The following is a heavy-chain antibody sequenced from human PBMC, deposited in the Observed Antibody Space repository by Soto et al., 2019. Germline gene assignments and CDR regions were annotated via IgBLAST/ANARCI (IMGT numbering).Heavy chain of an antibody. CDR1: GFTFSSYT. V-gene: IGHV3-23*01. D-gene: IGHD1-26*01. Sequence: EVHLLESGGGLVQPGGSLRLSCVASGFTFSSYTMYWVRQVPGKGLEWVSDISESGAITHYADSVKGRFTISRDDPKSTLYLQIHTLRGDDTAVYYCAQAQYTGISKALDYWGQGTLVTVST. CDR3: AQAQYTGISKALDY. CDR2: ISESGAIT. J-gene: IGHJ4*02.